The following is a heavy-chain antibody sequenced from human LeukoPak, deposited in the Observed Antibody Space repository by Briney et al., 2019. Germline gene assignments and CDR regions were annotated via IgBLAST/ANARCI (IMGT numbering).Heavy chain of an antibody. J-gene: IGHJ5*02. CDR3: ARLDIVVVPAAMESWFDP. V-gene: IGHV1-18*04. CDR1: GYTFTDYY. D-gene: IGHD2-2*03. CDR2: ISAYNGNT. Sequence: ASVKVSCKTSGYTFTDYYIHWVRQAPGQGLEWMGWISAYNGNTNYAQKLQGRVTMTTDTSTSTAYMELRSLRSDDTAVYYCARLDIVVVPAAMESWFDPWGQGTLVTVSS.